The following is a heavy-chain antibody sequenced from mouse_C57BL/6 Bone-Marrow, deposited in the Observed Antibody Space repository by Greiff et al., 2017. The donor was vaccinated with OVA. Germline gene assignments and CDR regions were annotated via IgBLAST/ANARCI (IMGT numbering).Heavy chain of an antibody. V-gene: IGHV1-69*01. Sequence: QVQLQQPGAELVMPGASVKLSCKASGYTFTSYWMHWVRQSPGQGLEWIGEIDPSDSYTNYNQKFKGKSTLTVDKSSSTAYMQLSSLTSEDSAVYYCAREGWGAWFAYWGQGTLVTVSA. CDR2: IDPSDSYT. CDR3: AREGWGAWFAY. J-gene: IGHJ3*01. D-gene: IGHD2-3*01. CDR1: GYTFTSYW.